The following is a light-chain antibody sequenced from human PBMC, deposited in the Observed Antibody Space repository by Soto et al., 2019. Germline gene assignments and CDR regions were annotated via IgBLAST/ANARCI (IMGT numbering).Light chain of an antibody. CDR3: QTWGTASWV. CDR2: LNSDGSH. CDR1: SGHSSYA. Sequence: QLVLTQSPSASASLGASVKLTCTLSSGHSSYAIAWHQQQPEKGPRYLMKLNSDGSHSKGDGIPDRFSGSSSGAERYLTISSRQSEDEADYYCQTWGTASWVFGGGTKLTVL. J-gene: IGLJ2*01. V-gene: IGLV4-69*01.